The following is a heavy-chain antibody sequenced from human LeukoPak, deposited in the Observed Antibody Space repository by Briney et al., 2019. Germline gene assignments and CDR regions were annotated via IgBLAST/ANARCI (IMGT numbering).Heavy chain of an antibody. D-gene: IGHD2-2*01. J-gene: IGHJ6*03. V-gene: IGHV4-34*01. CDR1: GGSFSGYY. CDR3: ARAFNQLLSYYYMDV. Sequence: PSETLSLTCAVYGGSFSGYYWSWIRQPPGKGLEWIGEINHSGSTNYNPSLKSRVTISVDTSKNQFSLKLSSVTAADTAVYYCARAFNQLLSYYYMDVWGKGTTVTVSS. CDR2: INHSGST.